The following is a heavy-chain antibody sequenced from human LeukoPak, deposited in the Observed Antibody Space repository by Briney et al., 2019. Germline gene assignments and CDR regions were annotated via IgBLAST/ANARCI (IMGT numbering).Heavy chain of an antibody. CDR2: IKQDGSEK. V-gene: IGHV3-7*01. CDR1: GFTFGSYW. D-gene: IGHD3-10*01. CDR3: ARDQARMVRGVIYGYFDY. J-gene: IGHJ4*02. Sequence: GGSLRLSCAASGFTFGSYWMRWVRQAPGKGLEWVANIKQDGSEKYYVDSVKGRFTISRDNAKNSLYLQMDSLRAEDTAVYYCARDQARMVRGVIYGYFDYWGQGTLVTVSS.